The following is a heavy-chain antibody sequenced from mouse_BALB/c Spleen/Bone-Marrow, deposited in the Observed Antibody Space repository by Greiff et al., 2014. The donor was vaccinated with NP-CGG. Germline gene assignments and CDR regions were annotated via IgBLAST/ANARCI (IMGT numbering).Heavy chain of an antibody. CDR1: GYSITSGYG. D-gene: IGHD1-2*01. J-gene: IGHJ3*01. V-gene: IGHV3-1*02. Sequence: EVQRVESGPDLVKPSQSLSLTCTVTGYSITSGYGWHWIRQFPGNKLEWMAYIHYSGNTDYNPSLKSRISITRDTSKNQFFLQLNSVTTEDTATYYCAREARTTARSAYWGQGTLVTVSA. CDR3: AREARTTARSAY. CDR2: IHYSGNT.